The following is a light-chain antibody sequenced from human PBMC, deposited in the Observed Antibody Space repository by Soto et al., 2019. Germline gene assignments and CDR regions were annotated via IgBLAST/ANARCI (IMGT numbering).Light chain of an antibody. J-gene: IGKJ5*01. Sequence: IVSTRSPGSPPLSPAQSASLCVRASQTLSTNYVAWCQQKPGHPPRLLIYGSSKRATGIPDRFSGSGSGTDFTLTISRLEPDDFGVYFCQQYSALPMMFGQGTRLEIK. CDR2: GSS. CDR1: QTLSTNY. CDR3: QQYSALPMM. V-gene: IGKV3-20*01.